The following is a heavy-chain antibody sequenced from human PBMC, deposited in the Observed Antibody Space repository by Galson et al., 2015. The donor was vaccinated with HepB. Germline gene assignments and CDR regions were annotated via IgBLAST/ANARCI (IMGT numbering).Heavy chain of an antibody. CDR1: GFAFSDYY. CDR2: TTNDGGST. V-gene: IGHV3-11*01. J-gene: IGHJ6*03. Sequence: PLRLSCADSGFAFSDYYMRWIRQAPGKGLEWISYTTNDGGSTYVDSVKGRFTIPRDNAKNSLDLQMHSLGAEDTAVYYCARDRGIVSTISAYYMDVWGKGTTVTVSS. CDR3: ARDRGIVSTISAYYMDV. D-gene: IGHD5/OR15-5a*01.